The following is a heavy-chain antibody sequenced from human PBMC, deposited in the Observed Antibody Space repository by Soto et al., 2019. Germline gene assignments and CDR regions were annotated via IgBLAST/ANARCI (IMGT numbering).Heavy chain of an antibody. CDR3: AAWAEGATEVH. CDR2: ITGDRSFT. Sequence: GGSLRLSCGGSGFTFSTYTMNWVRQAPGKGLEWVASITGDRSFTYYADSVKGRFTISRDDAKSSLFLQINRLRAEDTAVYYCAAWAEGATEVHWGQGTLVTVSS. J-gene: IGHJ4*02. D-gene: IGHD2-15*01. V-gene: IGHV3-21*01. CDR1: GFTFSTYT.